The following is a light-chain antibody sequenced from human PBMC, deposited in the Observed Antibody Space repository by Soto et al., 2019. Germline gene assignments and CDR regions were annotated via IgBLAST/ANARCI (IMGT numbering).Light chain of an antibody. V-gene: IGLV2-14*01. CDR1: SSDVGGYNY. CDR2: DVS. J-gene: IGLJ1*01. Sequence: ALTQPASVSGSPGQSIAISCTGTSSDVGGYNYVCWYQQHPGKAPKLMIYDVSNRPSGVSDRFSGSKSGNTASLTISGIQAEDEADYYCSSYTSTSTYVFGTGTKLTVL. CDR3: SSYTSTSTYV.